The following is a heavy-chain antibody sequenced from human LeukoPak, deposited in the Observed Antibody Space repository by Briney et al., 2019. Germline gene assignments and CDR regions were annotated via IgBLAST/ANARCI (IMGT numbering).Heavy chain of an antibody. V-gene: IGHV4-59*01. J-gene: IGHJ4*02. D-gene: IGHD1-26*01. Sequence: SETLSLTCTVSGGSISSYYWSWIRQPPGKGLEWIGYIYYSGSTNYSPSLKSRVTISVDTSKNQFSLKLSSVTAADTAVYYCAKDEYDAGATDYWGQGTLVTVSS. CDR3: AKDEYDAGATDY. CDR2: IYYSGST. CDR1: GGSISSYY.